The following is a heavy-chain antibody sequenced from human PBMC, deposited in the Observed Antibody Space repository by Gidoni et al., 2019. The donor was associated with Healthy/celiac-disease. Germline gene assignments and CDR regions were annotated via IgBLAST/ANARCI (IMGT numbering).Heavy chain of an antibody. V-gene: IGHV4-34*01. D-gene: IGHD3-22*01. Sequence: QVQLQQWGAGLLKPSETLSLTCAVYGGSFSGYYWSWIRQPPGKGLEWIGEINHSGSTNYNPSLKSRVTISVDTSKNQFSLKLSSVTAADTAVYYCARFPTYYYDSSGFDWGQGTLVTVSS. CDR2: INHSGST. CDR3: ARFPTYYYDSSGFD. J-gene: IGHJ4*02. CDR1: GGSFSGYY.